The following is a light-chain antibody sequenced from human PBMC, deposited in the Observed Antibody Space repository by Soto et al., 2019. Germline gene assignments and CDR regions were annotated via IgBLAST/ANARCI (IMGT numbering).Light chain of an antibody. CDR3: QQYNGYWT. Sequence: DIQMTQSPSTLSASVGDRVTITCRASQSISGSLAWYQQKPGKAPKLLIYEASNLKSGVPSRFSGSGSGTEYTLIISSLQTDDSASYYCQQYNGYWTFGQGTRVEIK. J-gene: IGKJ1*01. V-gene: IGKV1-5*03. CDR2: EAS. CDR1: QSISGS.